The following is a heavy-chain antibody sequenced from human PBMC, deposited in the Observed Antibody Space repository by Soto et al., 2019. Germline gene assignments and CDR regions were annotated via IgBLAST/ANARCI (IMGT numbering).Heavy chain of an antibody. D-gene: IGHD2-2*01. V-gene: IGHV3-49*03. J-gene: IGHJ6*02. Sequence: PGGSLRLSCTGSGFTFGDFGMSWFRQAPGKGLEWLSFIRSKGYGGTTESAASVRGRFITSGDDSKSIAYLQMNSLKTEDTAVYYCASLTSWSQEYYYGMDVWGQGTTVTVSS. CDR3: ASLTSWSQEYYYGMDV. CDR2: IRSKGYGGTT. CDR1: GFTFGDFG.